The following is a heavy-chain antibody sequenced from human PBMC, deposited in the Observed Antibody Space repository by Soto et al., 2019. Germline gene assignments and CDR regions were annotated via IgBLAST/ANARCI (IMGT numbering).Heavy chain of an antibody. Sequence: GGLLRLSCAASGFTFSGYGMHWVRQAPGKGLEWVSVISYDGSNKYYVDSVKGRFTISRDNSKNTLFLQMNSLRAEDTAVYYCVKDQHLKSGSYNAFDIWGKGTMVTLSS. CDR3: VKDQHLKSGSYNAFDI. CDR1: GFTFSGYG. CDR2: ISYDGSNK. V-gene: IGHV3-30*18. D-gene: IGHD1-26*01. J-gene: IGHJ3*02.